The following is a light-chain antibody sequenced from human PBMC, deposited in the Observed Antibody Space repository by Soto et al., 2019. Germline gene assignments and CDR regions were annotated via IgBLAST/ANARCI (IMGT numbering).Light chain of an antibody. CDR1: QGISNY. CDR3: QQYNSYSTWT. J-gene: IGKJ1*01. V-gene: IGKV1-5*01. Sequence: DIQMTQSPSSLSASIGDRVTITCRASQGISNYLAWYQQKPGKAPKLLIYDASSLESGVPSRFSGSGSGTEFTLTISSLQPDDFATYYCQQYNSYSTWTFGQGTKVEIK. CDR2: DAS.